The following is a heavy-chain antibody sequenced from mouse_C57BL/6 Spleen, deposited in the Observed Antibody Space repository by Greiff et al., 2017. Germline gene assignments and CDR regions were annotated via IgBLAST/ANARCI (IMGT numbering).Heavy chain of an antibody. Sequence: VQLQQSGAELVKPGASVKISCKASGYAFSSYWMNWVKQRPGKGLERIGQIYPGDGDTNYNGQFKGKATLTADKSSSTAYMQLSSLTSEDSAVYFCATTTVVGAMDYWGQGTSVTVSS. CDR3: ATTTVVGAMDY. CDR2: IYPGDGDT. D-gene: IGHD1-1*01. V-gene: IGHV1-80*01. J-gene: IGHJ4*01. CDR1: GYAFSSYW.